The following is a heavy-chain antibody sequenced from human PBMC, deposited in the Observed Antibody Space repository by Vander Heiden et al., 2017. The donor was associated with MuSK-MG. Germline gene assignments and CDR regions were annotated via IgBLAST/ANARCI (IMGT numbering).Heavy chain of an antibody. D-gene: IGHD2-21*02. Sequence: QVQLVESGGGVVQPGRSLRLSCAAAGFTFSSYGMHWVRLAPGKGLEWVEVIWYDGSNKYYADSVKGRFTISRDNSKNTLYLQMNSLRAEDTAVYYCAKDHYGGNSLDYWGQGTLVTVSS. CDR1: GFTFSSYG. J-gene: IGHJ4*02. V-gene: IGHV3-33*06. CDR3: AKDHYGGNSLDY. CDR2: IWYDGSNK.